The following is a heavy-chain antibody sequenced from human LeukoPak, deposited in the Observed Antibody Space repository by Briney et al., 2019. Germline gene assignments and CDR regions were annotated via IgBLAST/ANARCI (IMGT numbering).Heavy chain of an antibody. CDR1: GGSISSYY. D-gene: IGHD6-13*01. V-gene: IGHV4-59*01. J-gene: IGHJ3*02. CDR3: ARWDNSRGADAFDI. Sequence: SETLSLTCTVSGGSISSYYWNWIRQPPGKGLEWIGYIYYSGSTNYNPSLKSRVTISVDTSKNQFSLKLSSVTAADTAVYYCARWDNSRGADAFDIWGQGTMVTVSS. CDR2: IYYSGST.